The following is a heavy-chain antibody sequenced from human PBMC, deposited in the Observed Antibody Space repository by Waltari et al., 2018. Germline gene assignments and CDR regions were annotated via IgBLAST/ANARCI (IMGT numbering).Heavy chain of an antibody. CDR2: INHSGST. Sequence: LTCAVYGGSFSGYYWSWIRQPPGKGLEWIGEINHSGSTNYNPSLKSRVTISVDTSKNQFSLKLSSVTAADTAVYYCARGGRAIGNWGQGTLVTVSS. V-gene: IGHV4-34*01. J-gene: IGHJ4*02. CDR3: ARGGRAIGN. CDR1: GGSFSGYY.